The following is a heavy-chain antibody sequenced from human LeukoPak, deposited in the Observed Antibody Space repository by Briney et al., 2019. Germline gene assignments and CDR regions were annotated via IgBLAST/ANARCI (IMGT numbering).Heavy chain of an antibody. D-gene: IGHD3-10*01. V-gene: IGHV3-23*01. J-gene: IGHJ5*01. CDR2: ISGSGGST. Sequence: GGSLRLSCAASGFTFSSYAMGWVRQAPGKGLEWVSAISGSGGSTYYADSVKGRFTISRDNSKNTLYLQMNSLRAEDTAVYYFAKRGLSVRGVIKRVDPRGQGNLVTGSS. CDR3: AKRGLSVRGVIKRVDP. CDR1: GFTFSSYA.